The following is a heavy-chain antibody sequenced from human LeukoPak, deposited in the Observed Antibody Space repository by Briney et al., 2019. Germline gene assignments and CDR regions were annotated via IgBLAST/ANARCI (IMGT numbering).Heavy chain of an antibody. V-gene: IGHV1-2*02. Sequence: ASVKVSRKASGYTFTGYYMHWVRQAPGQGLEWMGWINPNSGGTNYAQKFQGRVTMTRDTSISTAYMELSRLRSDDTAVYYCARDDGSGSYNFDYWGQGTLVTVSS. CDR1: GYTFTGYY. CDR3: ARDDGSGSYNFDY. J-gene: IGHJ4*02. CDR2: INPNSGGT. D-gene: IGHD3-10*01.